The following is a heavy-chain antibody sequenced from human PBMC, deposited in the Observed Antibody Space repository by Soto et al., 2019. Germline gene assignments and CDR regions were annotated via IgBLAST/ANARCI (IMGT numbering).Heavy chain of an antibody. CDR1: GYPFTGPY. J-gene: IGHJ6*02. Sequence: ASVKVSCKASGYPFTGPYIYWVRQAPGQGLEWMGWINPSSGGTEFAEKFQGRVTVTRDTSIRTVFLELNSLTSDDTGVYFCARDFRTYSHGADVWGQGTAVNVSS. CDR3: ARDFRTYSHGADV. CDR2: INPSSGGT. V-gene: IGHV1-2*02. D-gene: IGHD5-18*01.